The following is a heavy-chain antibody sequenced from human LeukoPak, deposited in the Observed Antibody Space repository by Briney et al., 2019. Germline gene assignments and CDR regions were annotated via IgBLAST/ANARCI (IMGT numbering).Heavy chain of an antibody. J-gene: IGHJ3*02. CDR1: GGSISSYY. Sequence: SETLSLTCTVSGGSISSYYWSWIRQPPGKGLEWIGYIYYSGSTNYNPSLKCRVTISVDTSKNQFSLKLSSVAAADTAVYYCARVTVRGVTGAFDIWGQGTMVTVSS. CDR3: ARVTVRGVTGAFDI. CDR2: IYYSGST. V-gene: IGHV4-59*01. D-gene: IGHD3-10*01.